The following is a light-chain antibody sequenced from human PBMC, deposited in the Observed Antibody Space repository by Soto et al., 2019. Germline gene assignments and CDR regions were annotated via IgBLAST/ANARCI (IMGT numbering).Light chain of an antibody. J-gene: IGLJ2*01. V-gene: IGLV1-44*01. CDR3: AAWDDSLHVI. CDR1: SSNIGSRT. Sequence: VLTQPPSASATPGQRVTISCSGISSNIGSRTVNWYQQLPGSAPKLLVYNDNQRPSGVPDRFSGSKSGTSASLAISGLQSEDEADYYCAAWDDSLHVIFGGGTKLTVL. CDR2: NDN.